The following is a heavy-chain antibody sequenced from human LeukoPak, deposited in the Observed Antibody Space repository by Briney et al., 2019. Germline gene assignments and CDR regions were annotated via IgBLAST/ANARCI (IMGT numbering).Heavy chain of an antibody. V-gene: IGHV3-66*01. J-gene: IGHJ4*02. Sequence: PGGSLGLSCAASGFTVSSNYMSWVRQAPGKGLEWVSIIYSGGSTYYADSVKDRFIIFRDNSKNTLYLQMNSLRAEDTAVYYCANPYYYGSGSYSPFDYWGQGTLVTVSS. CDR2: IYSGGST. CDR3: ANPYYYGSGSYSPFDY. CDR1: GFTVSSNY. D-gene: IGHD3-10*01.